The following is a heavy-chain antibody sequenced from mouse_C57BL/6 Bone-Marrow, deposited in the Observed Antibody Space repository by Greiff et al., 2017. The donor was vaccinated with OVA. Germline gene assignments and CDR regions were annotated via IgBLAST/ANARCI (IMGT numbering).Heavy chain of an antibody. V-gene: IGHV5-6*01. CDR1: GFTFSSYG. J-gene: IGHJ3*01. CDR2: ISSGGSYT. Sequence: EVKLMESGGDLVKPGGSLKLSCAASGFTFSSYGMSWVRQTPDKRLEWVATISSGGSYTYYPDSVKGRFTISRDNAKNTLYLQMSSLKSEDTAMYYCARLGFVAYWGQGTLVTVSA. CDR3: ARLGFVAY. D-gene: IGHD2-2*01.